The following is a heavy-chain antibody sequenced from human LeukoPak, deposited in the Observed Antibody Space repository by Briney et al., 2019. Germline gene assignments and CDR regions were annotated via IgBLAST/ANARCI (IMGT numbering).Heavy chain of an antibody. V-gene: IGHV7-4-1*02. D-gene: IGHD6-6*01. Sequence: ASVTVSYKASGYTFTNYAMNWVRQAPGQGLEWMGWINTNTGNPTYAQGFTGRFVFSLDTSVSTAYLQISSLKAEDTAVYYCARDPYSSSSPNWFDPWGQGTLVTVSS. J-gene: IGHJ5*02. CDR3: ARDPYSSSSPNWFDP. CDR1: GYTFTNYA. CDR2: INTNTGNP.